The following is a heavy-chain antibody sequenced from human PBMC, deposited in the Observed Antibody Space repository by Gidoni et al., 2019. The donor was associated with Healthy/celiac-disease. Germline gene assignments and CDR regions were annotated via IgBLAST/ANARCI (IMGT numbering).Heavy chain of an antibody. V-gene: IGHV3-48*02. Sequence: EVQLVESGGGLVQPGGSLRLSCAASGFTFTSYSMNWVRQAPGKGLEWVSYISSSSSTIYYADSVKGRFTISRDNAKNSLYLQMNSLRDEDTAVYYCARDEGTCSSTSCYTLWTPDWGQGTLVTVSS. D-gene: IGHD2-2*02. J-gene: IGHJ4*02. CDR1: GFTFTSYS. CDR3: ARDEGTCSSTSCYTLWTPD. CDR2: ISSSSSTI.